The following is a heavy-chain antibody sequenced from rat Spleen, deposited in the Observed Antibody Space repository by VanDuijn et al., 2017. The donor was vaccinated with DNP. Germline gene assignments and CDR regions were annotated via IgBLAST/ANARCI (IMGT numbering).Heavy chain of an antibody. J-gene: IGHJ4*01. V-gene: IGHV5S13*01. CDR2: ISTSGGST. CDR3: ARTPSSGYMRAIDA. CDR1: GFTFSNYD. D-gene: IGHD1-2*01. Sequence: EVQLVESGGGLVQPGRSLKLSCAASGFTFSNYDMAWVRQAPTKGLEWVASISTSGGSTYYRDSVKGRFTISRDNAKNTQYLQMDSLRSEDTVIYYCARTPSSGYMRAIDAWGQGTSVAVSS.